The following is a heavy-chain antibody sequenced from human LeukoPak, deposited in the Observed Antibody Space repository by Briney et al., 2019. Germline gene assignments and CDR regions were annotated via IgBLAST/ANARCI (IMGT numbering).Heavy chain of an antibody. J-gene: IGHJ4*02. CDR2: IYTSGST. Sequence: SETLSLTCTVSGGSISSGSYYRSWIRQPAGKGLEWIGRIYTSGSTNYNPSLKSRVTISVDTSKNQFSLKLSSVTAADTDVYCCARATTRRGGSCYLCDYWGQGTLVTVSS. D-gene: IGHD2-15*01. CDR1: GGSISSGSYY. V-gene: IGHV4-61*02. CDR3: ARATTRRGGSCYLCDY.